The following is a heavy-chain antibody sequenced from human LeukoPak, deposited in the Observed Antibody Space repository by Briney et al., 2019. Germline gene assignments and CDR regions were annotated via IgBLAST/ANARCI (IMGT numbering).Heavy chain of an antibody. CDR1: GFTFSDYY. J-gene: IGHJ4*02. CDR2: ISSSGSTI. Sequence: PGGSLRLSCAASGFTFSDYYMSWIRQAPGKGLEWVSYISSSGSTIYYADSVKGRFTISRDNSKNTLYLQMNSLRAEDTAVYYCAKDWYSRSWGGGGEYFDYWGQGTLVTVSS. V-gene: IGHV3-11*01. CDR3: AKDWYSRSWGGGGEYFDY. D-gene: IGHD6-13*01.